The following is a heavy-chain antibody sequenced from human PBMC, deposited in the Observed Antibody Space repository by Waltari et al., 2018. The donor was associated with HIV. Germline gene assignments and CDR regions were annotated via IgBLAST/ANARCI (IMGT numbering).Heavy chain of an antibody. J-gene: IGHJ4*02. CDR3: ARRGGRSSPLGY. D-gene: IGHD6-13*01. V-gene: IGHV3-7*01. CDR2: IKQEGSEI. Sequence: EVQLVESGGGLVQPGGSLRLSCAASGFTFSSYWMSWVRQAPGKGLWWVAKIKQEGSEIYYVDSVKGRFTIAIDNAKNSLYLQMNSLRSEDTAVYFCARRGGRSSPLGYWGQGTLVTVSS. CDR1: GFTFSSYW.